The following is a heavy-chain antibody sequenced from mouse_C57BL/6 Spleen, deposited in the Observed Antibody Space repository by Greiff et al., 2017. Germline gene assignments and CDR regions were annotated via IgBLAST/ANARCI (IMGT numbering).Heavy chain of an antibody. D-gene: IGHD2-1*01. Sequence: VQLKESGPELVKPGASVKMSCKASGYTFTDYNMHWVKQSHGKSLEWIGYINPNNGGTSYKQKFKGKATLTVDKSSSTAYMELRSLTSEDSAVYYCASPKIYGNSPFAYWGQGTLVTVSA. J-gene: IGHJ3*01. V-gene: IGHV1-22*01. CDR3: ASPKIYGNSPFAY. CDR1: GYTFTDYN. CDR2: INPNNGGT.